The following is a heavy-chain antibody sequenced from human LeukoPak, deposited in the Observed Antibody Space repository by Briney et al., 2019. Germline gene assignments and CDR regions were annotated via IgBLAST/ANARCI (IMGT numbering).Heavy chain of an antibody. V-gene: IGHV3-74*01. D-gene: IGHD6-13*01. CDR1: GFTFSNYW. CDR2: INSDGINT. CDR3: AKELRYSSSLNYFDY. Sequence: PGGSLRLSCAASGFTFSNYWMHWVRQAPGKGLVWVSRINSDGINTSYADSVKGRFTISRDNSKNTLYLQMNSLRAEDTAVYYCAKELRYSSSLNYFDYWGQGTLVTVSS. J-gene: IGHJ4*02.